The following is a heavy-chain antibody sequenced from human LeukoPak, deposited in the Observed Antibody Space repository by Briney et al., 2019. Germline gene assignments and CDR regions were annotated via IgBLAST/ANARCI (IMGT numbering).Heavy chain of an antibody. CDR2: IIPIFGTA. Sequence: SVKVSCKASGGTFSSYAISLVRQAPGQGLEWMGGIIPIFGTANYAQKFQGRVTITADESTSTAYMELSSLRSEDTAVYYCAANTLWFGELLYGFQHWGQGTLVTVSS. CDR1: GGTFSSYA. V-gene: IGHV1-69*13. D-gene: IGHD3-10*01. J-gene: IGHJ1*01. CDR3: AANTLWFGELLYGFQH.